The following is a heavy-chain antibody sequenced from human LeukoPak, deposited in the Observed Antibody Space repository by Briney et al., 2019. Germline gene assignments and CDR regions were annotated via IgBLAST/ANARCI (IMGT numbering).Heavy chain of an antibody. CDR3: AREFWAIEMATNSFDY. CDR2: INPNSGGT. D-gene: IGHD5-24*01. Sequence: ASVKVSCKASGYTFTGYYMHWVRQAPGQGLEWMGWINPNSGGTNYAQKFQGRVTMTRDTSISTAYMELSRLRSDDTAVCYCAREFWAIEMATNSFDYWGQGTLVTVSS. J-gene: IGHJ4*02. CDR1: GYTFTGYY. V-gene: IGHV1-2*02.